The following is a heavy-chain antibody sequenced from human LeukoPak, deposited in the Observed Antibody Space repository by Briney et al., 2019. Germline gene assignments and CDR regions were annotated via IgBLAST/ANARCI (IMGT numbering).Heavy chain of an antibody. V-gene: IGHV3-23*01. D-gene: IGHD2-2*01. J-gene: IGHJ3*02. CDR1: GFTFSSYA. CDR3: AREYCSSTSCSFDAFDI. Sequence: GGSLRLSCAASGFTFSSYAMSWVRQAPGKGLEWVSAISGSGGSTYYADSVKGRFTISRDNSKNTLYLQMNSLRAEDTAVYYCAREYCSSTSCSFDAFDIWGQGTMVTVSS. CDR2: ISGSGGST.